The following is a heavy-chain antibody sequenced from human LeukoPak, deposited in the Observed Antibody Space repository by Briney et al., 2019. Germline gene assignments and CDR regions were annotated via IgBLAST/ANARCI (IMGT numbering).Heavy chain of an antibody. Sequence: GASVKVSCKASGYTFTGYYMHWVRQAPGQGLEWMGWINPNSGGTNYAQKFQGRVTMTRDTSISTAYMELSRLRSDDTAVYYCARDGEDIVVVPAAMESWFDPWGQGTLVTVSS. J-gene: IGHJ5*02. D-gene: IGHD2-2*01. CDR3: ARDGEDIVVVPAAMESWFDP. V-gene: IGHV1-2*02. CDR2: INPNSGGT. CDR1: GYTFTGYY.